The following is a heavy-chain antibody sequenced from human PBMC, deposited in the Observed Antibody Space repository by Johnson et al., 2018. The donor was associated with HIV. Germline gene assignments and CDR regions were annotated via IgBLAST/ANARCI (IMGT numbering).Heavy chain of an antibody. J-gene: IGHJ3*02. CDR3: ARDSTPWGGDYVGYGFDI. CDR2: TSYDESDK. V-gene: IGHV3-30*04. Sequence: QVQLVESGGGVVQPGTSLILSCAASGFTFSYYSMHWVRQAPGKGLEWVALTSYDESDKFYADSVKGRFIISRDNPRNTLYLQMNGLRAEDTAVYYCARDSTPWGGDYVGYGFDIWGQGTMVTVSS. CDR1: GFTFSYYS. D-gene: IGHD4-17*01.